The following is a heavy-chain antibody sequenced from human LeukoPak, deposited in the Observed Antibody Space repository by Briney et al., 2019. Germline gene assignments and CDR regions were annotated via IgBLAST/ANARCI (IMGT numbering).Heavy chain of an antibody. CDR1: GFTFSSYA. D-gene: IGHD4-17*01. CDR3: APLGVTTWLDY. CDR2: ISGSGGST. V-gene: IGHV3-23*01. Sequence: GRCLRLSCAASGFTFSSYAMSWVRQAPRKGLEWVSAISGSGGSTYYADSVKGRFTISRDNSKNTLYLQMNSLRAEDTAVYYCAPLGVTTWLDYWGQGTLVTVSS. J-gene: IGHJ4*02.